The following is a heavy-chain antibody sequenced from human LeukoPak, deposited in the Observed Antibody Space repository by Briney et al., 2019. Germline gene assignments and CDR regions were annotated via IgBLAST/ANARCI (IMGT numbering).Heavy chain of an antibody. Sequence: SETLSLTCTVSGGSISSYYWSWIRQPPGKGLEWIGYIYYSGSTNCNPSLKSRVTISVDTSKNQFSLKLSSVTAADTAVYYCARDYPRREMSLTMFDPWGQGTLVTVSS. J-gene: IGHJ5*02. D-gene: IGHD5-24*01. CDR2: IYYSGST. V-gene: IGHV4-59*12. CDR1: GGSISSYY. CDR3: ARDYPRREMSLTMFDP.